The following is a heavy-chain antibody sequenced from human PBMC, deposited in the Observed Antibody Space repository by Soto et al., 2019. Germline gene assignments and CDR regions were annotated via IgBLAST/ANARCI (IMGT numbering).Heavy chain of an antibody. CDR1: GGSFSGYY. J-gene: IGHJ4*02. D-gene: IGHD2-21*02. CDR2: INHSGST. V-gene: IGHV4-34*01. Sequence: PSETLSLTCAVYGGSFSGYYWSWIRQPPGKGLEWIGEINHSGSTNYNPSLKSRVTISVDTSKNQFSLKLSSVTAADMAVYYCGRATVVTPIYYFDYWGQGTQVTVSS. CDR3: GRATVVTPIYYFDY.